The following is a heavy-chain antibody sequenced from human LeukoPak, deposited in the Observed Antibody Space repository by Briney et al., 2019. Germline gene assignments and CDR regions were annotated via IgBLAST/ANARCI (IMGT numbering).Heavy chain of an antibody. D-gene: IGHD6-19*01. Sequence: SETLSLTCTVSGGSISSGSYYWSWIRQPAGQGLEWIGRIYTSGSTNYNPSLKSRVTISVDTSKNQFSLKLSSVTAADTAVYYCARIKAVSGIPNWFDPWGKGTLVTVSS. J-gene: IGHJ5*02. V-gene: IGHV4-61*02. CDR1: GGSISSGSYY. CDR3: ARIKAVSGIPNWFDP. CDR2: IYTSGST.